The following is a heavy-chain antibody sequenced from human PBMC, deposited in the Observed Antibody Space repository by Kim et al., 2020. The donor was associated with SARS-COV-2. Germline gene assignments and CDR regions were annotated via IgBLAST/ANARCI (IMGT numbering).Heavy chain of an antibody. Sequence: SSSTIYYADSVKGRFTISRDHAKNSLYLQMNSLRAEDTAVYYCARMIFDYWGQGTLVTVSS. V-gene: IGHV3-48*04. CDR2: SSSTI. CDR3: ARMIFDY. D-gene: IGHD3-16*01. J-gene: IGHJ4*02.